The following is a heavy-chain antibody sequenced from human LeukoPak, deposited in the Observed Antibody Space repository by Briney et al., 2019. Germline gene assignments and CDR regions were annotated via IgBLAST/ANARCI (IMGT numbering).Heavy chain of an antibody. J-gene: IGHJ4*02. Sequence: PSETLSLTCTVSGGSISSYYWSWIRQPPGKGLEWIGYIYYSGSTNYNPSLKSRVTISVDTSKNQFSLKLSSVTAADTAVYYCARVGLSESGSYYDYWGQGTLVTVSS. D-gene: IGHD1-26*01. CDR3: ARVGLSESGSYYDY. V-gene: IGHV4-59*01. CDR1: GGSISSYY. CDR2: IYYSGST.